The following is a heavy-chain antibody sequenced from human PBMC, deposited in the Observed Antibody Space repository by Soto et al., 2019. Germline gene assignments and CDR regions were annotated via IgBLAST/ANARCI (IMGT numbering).Heavy chain of an antibody. V-gene: IGHV3-73*01. D-gene: IGHD2-21*01. CDR1: GFTFSGSA. J-gene: IGHJ5*02. Sequence: QLGGSLRLSCAASGFTFSGSAMHWVRQASGKGLEWVGRIRSKANSYATAYAASVKGRFTISRDDSKNTAYLQMNSLKTEDTAVYYCTRVRDPRGWLDPWGQGTLVTVSS. CDR3: TRVRDPRGWLDP. CDR2: IRSKANSYAT.